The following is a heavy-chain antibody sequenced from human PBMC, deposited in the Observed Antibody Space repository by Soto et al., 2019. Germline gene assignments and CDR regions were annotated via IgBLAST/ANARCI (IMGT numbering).Heavy chain of an antibody. D-gene: IGHD2-2*01. CDR2: IYYSGST. Sequence: SETLSLTCTVSGGSISSGDYYWSWIRQPPGKGLEWIGYIYYSGSTYYNPSLKSRVTISVDTSKNQFSLKLSSVTAADTAVYYCARVPVVPAALIYYGMDVWGQGTTVTVSS. CDR3: ARVPVVPAALIYYGMDV. V-gene: IGHV4-30-4*01. CDR1: GGSISSGDYY. J-gene: IGHJ6*02.